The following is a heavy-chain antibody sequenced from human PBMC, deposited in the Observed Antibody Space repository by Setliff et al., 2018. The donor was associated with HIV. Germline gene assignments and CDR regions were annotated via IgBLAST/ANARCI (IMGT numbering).Heavy chain of an antibody. Sequence: ASVKVSCKLSGYTLTEVSMHWVRQAPGKGLEWMGYFDPQDGKTIYAQKFQGRVTMTEDTSTYTAYMELSRLKSEDTAVYYCARDRERGQYSRSAVGGYYYYYMDVWGKGTTVTVSS. CDR2: FDPQDGKT. CDR1: GYTLTEVS. D-gene: IGHD6-6*01. CDR3: ARDRERGQYSRSAVGGYYYYYMDV. V-gene: IGHV1-24*01. J-gene: IGHJ6*03.